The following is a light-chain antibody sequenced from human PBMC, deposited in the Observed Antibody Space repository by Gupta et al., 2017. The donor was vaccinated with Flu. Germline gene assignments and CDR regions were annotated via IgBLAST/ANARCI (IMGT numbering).Light chain of an antibody. CDR3: QQYDNYPLT. J-gene: IGKJ3*01. CDR1: QGVNTW. CDR2: AAS. V-gene: IGKV1D-16*01. Sequence: DIQMTQSPSSLSASMGDSVTITCRASQGVNTWLAWYQQKPGEAPKSLIYAASNLQSGVPSRFTGSGSGTEFSLTINNLQPEDSATYYCQQYDNYPLTFGPGTRLEIK.